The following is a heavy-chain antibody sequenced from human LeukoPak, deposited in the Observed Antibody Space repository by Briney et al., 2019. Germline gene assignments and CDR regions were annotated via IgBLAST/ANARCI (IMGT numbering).Heavy chain of an antibody. Sequence: PGGSLRLSCAASGFTFTSYAMNWVRQAPGKGLEWVSTISGSGSSTYYVDSVKGRFTISRDNSKNTLYLQMNSLRAEDTAVYFCARRYFDLWGRGTLVTVSS. CDR3: ARRYFDL. CDR2: ISGSGSST. J-gene: IGHJ2*01. V-gene: IGHV3-23*01. CDR1: GFTFTSYA.